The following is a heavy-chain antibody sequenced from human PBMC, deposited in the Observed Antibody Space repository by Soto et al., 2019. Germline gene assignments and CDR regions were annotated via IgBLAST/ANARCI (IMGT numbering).Heavy chain of an antibody. V-gene: IGHV3-30-3*01. CDR1: GFTFSTYA. J-gene: IGHJ4*02. Sequence: LSCAASGFTFSTYAMHWVRQAPGKGPDWVAFISSDGSNEYYADSVKGRFTISRDNSKKTLYLQMNSLRPEDTAVYCCVSRGISAFDHWGQGTLVTVSS. D-gene: IGHD1-1*01. CDR3: VSRGISAFDH. CDR2: ISSDGSNE.